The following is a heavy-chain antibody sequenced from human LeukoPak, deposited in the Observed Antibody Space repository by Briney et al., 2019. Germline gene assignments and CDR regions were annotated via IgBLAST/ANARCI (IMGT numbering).Heavy chain of an antibody. Sequence: SETLSLTCTVSGGSISSGGYYWSWIRQHPGKGLEWIGYIYYSGSTYYNPSLKSRVTISVDTSKNQFSLKLSSVTAADTAVYYCAREGVYGMDVWGKGTTVTVSP. D-gene: IGHD3-10*01. CDR2: IYYSGST. CDR1: GGSISSGGYY. V-gene: IGHV4-31*03. J-gene: IGHJ6*04. CDR3: AREGVYGMDV.